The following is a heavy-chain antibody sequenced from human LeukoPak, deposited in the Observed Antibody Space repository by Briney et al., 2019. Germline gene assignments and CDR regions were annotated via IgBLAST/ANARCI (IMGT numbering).Heavy chain of an antibody. J-gene: IGHJ6*02. CDR3: ARGGSYYDILTGSYYYYGMDV. D-gene: IGHD3-9*01. V-gene: IGHV1-8*01. CDR1: GYTFTSYD. CDR2: MNPNSGNT. Sequence: ASVKVSCKASGYTFTSYDINWVRQATGQGLEWMGWMNPNSGNTGYTQKFQGRVTMTRNTSISTAYMELSSQRSEDTAVYYCARGGSYYDILTGSYYYYGMDVWGQGTTVTVSS.